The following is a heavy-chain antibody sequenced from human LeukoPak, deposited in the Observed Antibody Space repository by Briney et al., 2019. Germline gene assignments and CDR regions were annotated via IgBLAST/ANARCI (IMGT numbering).Heavy chain of an antibody. J-gene: IGHJ6*02. Sequence: PGGSLRLSCAASGFPFTNNWMTWVRQAPGKGLEWVATIKQDGRETYYVDSVKGRFTISRVNARDSVFLQMNILRAEDAAVYYCARARYCANTICHIGGGLDVWGPGTTVTVYS. D-gene: IGHD2-8*01. CDR2: IKQDGRET. CDR1: GFPFTNNW. V-gene: IGHV3-7*04. CDR3: ARARYCANTICHIGGGLDV.